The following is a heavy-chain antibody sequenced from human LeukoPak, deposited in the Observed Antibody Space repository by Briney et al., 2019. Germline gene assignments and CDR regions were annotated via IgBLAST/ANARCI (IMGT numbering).Heavy chain of an antibody. CDR1: GWPFSGYY. J-gene: IGHJ3*02. D-gene: IGHD5/OR15-5a*01. V-gene: IGHV4-34*01. CDR3: AREYDTSSTAFDI. CDR2: ISHRGNT. Sequence: ESSETLPLTCGVYGWPFSGYYWSWIRQPPGKGLEWIGEISHRGNTNYNPSLKSRVTISLDTSKKQFSLKVTSVTAADTAVYYCAREYDTSSTAFDIWGQGTMVTVSS.